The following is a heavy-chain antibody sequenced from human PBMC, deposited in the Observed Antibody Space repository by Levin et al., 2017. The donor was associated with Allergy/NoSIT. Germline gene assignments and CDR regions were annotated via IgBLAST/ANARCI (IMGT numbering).Heavy chain of an antibody. V-gene: IGHV4-31*03. CDR3: ARRARNGYVFQH. J-gene: IGHJ1*01. CDR2: SYYTGNT. Sequence: SETLSLTCTLSGDSISNGGYYWSWIRQYPGRGLEWIGYSYYTGNTYYNPSLERRVTISVDTSKNQFSLNLRSATAADTAVYDCARRARNGYVFQHWGQGTPVTVSS. D-gene: IGHD3-16*01. CDR1: GDSISNGGYY.